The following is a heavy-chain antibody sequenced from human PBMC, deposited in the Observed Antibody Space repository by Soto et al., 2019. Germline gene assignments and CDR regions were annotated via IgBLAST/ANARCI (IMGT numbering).Heavy chain of an antibody. V-gene: IGHV1-46*01. D-gene: IGHD3-10*01. CDR3: ARAAVRAYYYYYGMDV. CDR1: GYTFTSYY. Sequence: GASVKVSCKASGYTFTSYYMHWLRQAPGQGLEWMGIINPSGGSTSYAQKFQGRVTMTRDTSTSTVYMELSSLRSEDTAVYYCARAAVRAYYYYYGMDVWGQGTTVTV. J-gene: IGHJ6*02. CDR2: INPSGGST.